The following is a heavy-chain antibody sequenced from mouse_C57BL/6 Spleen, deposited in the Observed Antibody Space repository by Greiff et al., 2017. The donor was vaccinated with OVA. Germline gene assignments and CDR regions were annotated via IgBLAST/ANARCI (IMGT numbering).Heavy chain of an antibody. CDR3: TRGEGYDGYSFAY. J-gene: IGHJ3*01. D-gene: IGHD2-3*01. CDR2: IDPETGGT. V-gene: IGHV1-15*01. Sequence: VQLQESGAELVRPGASVTLSCKASGYTFTDYEMHWVKQTPVHGLEWIGAIDPETGGTAYNQKFKGKAILTADKSSSTAYMELRSLTSEDSAVYYCTRGEGYDGYSFAYWGQGTLVTVSA. CDR1: GYTFTDYE.